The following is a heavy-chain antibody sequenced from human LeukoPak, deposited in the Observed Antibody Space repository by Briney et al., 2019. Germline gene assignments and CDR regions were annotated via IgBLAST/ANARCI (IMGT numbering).Heavy chain of an antibody. CDR3: ATGATVTSPTDY. D-gene: IGHD4-11*01. CDR1: GGSISSHL. Sequence: PSETLSLTCTDSGGSISSHLWSWVRQPPGKGLEWIGYIYYSGSTNYNPSLKSRVTISVDTSKNQFSLKLSSVTAADTAVYYCATGATVTSPTDYWGQGTLVTVSS. CDR2: IYYSGST. J-gene: IGHJ4*02. V-gene: IGHV4-59*11.